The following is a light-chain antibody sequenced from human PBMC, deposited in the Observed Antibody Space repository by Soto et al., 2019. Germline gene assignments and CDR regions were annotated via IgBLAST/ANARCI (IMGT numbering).Light chain of an antibody. V-gene: IGKV1-9*01. J-gene: IGKJ3*01. CDR1: QDTRRY. CDR3: QQHNSYPLT. CDR2: VAS. Sequence: DIQLTQSPSFLSASVGDRVTITCRASQDTRRYVAWYQQKPGKAPKLLIYVASTLQSGVPSRFSGSGSGTEFTLTISILQPEDFATYYCQQHNSYPLTFGPGTKVEIK.